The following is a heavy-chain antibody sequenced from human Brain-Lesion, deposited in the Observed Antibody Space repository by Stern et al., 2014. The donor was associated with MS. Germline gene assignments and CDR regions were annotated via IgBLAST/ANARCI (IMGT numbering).Heavy chain of an antibody. D-gene: IGHD5-18*01. CDR3: ARETGGYTYGDTDFFDY. CDR2: IYSSGST. V-gene: IGHV4-61*02. J-gene: IGHJ4*02. CDR1: GGSISSGSFY. Sequence: VQLVESGPGLVKPSQTLSLTCIVSGGSISSGSFYWNWIRQPAGKGLEWIGRIYSSGSTNYNPYLKSRVTISGATSKNQFSRRLISMTAADTAVYYCARETGGYTYGDTDFFDYWGQGALVTVSS.